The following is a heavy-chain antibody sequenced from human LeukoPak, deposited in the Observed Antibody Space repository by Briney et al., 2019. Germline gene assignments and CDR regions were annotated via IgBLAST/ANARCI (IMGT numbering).Heavy chain of an antibody. CDR1: GFSLSTSEVG. Sequence: SGPTLVKPTQTLTLTCTFSGFSLSTSEVGVGWIRQPPGEALEWLTLIYWDDDDKRYNPSLKSRLTVTKDVSKSQVVLTLTNVDPVDTATYYCAHRLIGYNSNWYHGYFDYWGQGTLVTVSS. D-gene: IGHD6-13*01. CDR2: IYWDDDDK. J-gene: IGHJ4*02. V-gene: IGHV2-5*02. CDR3: AHRLIGYNSNWYHGYFDY.